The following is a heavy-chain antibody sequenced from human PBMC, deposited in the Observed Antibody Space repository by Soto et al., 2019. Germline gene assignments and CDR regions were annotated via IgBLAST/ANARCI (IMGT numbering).Heavy chain of an antibody. V-gene: IGHV4-59*08. J-gene: IGHJ4*02. Sequence: PSETLSLTCTVSGGSISSYYWSWIRQPPGKGLEWIGYIYYSGSTNYNPSLKSRVTISVDTSKNQFSLKLSSVTAADTAVYYCARHSTVIYFDYWGQGTLVTVSS. CDR3: ARHSTVIYFDY. CDR1: GGSISSYY. CDR2: IYYSGST. D-gene: IGHD4-17*01.